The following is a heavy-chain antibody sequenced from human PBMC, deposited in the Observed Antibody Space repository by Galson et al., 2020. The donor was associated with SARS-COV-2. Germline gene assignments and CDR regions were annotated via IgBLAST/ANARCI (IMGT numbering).Heavy chain of an antibody. CDR2: ISSSGSTI. V-gene: IGHV3-48*03. D-gene: IGHD3-10*02. CDR1: GFTFSSYE. CDR3: ARDMSDLGKSGYFDY. Sequence: GGSLRLSCAASGFTFSSYEMNWVRQAPGKGLEWVSYISSSGSTIYYADSVKGRFTISRDNAKNSLYLQMNSLRAEDTAVYYCARDMSDLGKSGYFDYWGQGTLVTVSS. J-gene: IGHJ4*02.